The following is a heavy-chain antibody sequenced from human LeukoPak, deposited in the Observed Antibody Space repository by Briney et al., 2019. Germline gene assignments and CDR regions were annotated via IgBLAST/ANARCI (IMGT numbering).Heavy chain of an antibody. Sequence: PGGSLRLSCAASGFTVSSNYMSWVRQAPGKGLEWVSVIYSGGSTYYADSVKGRFTISRDNSKNTLYLQMNSLRAEDTAVYYCARESGSPTGYFQHWGQGTLVTVSS. D-gene: IGHD1-14*01. V-gene: IGHV3-66*01. CDR3: ARESGSPTGYFQH. CDR2: IYSGGST. CDR1: GFTVSSNY. J-gene: IGHJ1*01.